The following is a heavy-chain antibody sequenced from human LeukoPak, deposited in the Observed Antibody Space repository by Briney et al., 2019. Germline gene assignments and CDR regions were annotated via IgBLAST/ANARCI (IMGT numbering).Heavy chain of an antibody. V-gene: IGHV4-59*01. D-gene: IGHD3-22*01. Sequence: SETLSLICTVSGGSISSYYWSWIRQSPGKGLEWIGHIYYSGSTNYNPSLKSRGTISVDTSTNQFSLKLSSVTAADTAVYYCARNYDSSGYTTFAYWGQGTLVTVSS. CDR3: ARNYDSSGYTTFAY. CDR1: GGSISSYY. CDR2: IYYSGST. J-gene: IGHJ4*02.